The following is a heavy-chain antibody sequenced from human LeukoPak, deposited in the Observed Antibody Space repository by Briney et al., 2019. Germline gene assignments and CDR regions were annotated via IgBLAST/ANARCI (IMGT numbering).Heavy chain of an antibody. CDR2: INPNSGGT. V-gene: IGHV1-2*02. J-gene: IGHJ4*02. CDR3: AREGREFGPHKLAGFDY. D-gene: IGHD3-16*01. Sequence: ASVKVSCKASGYTFTGYYMHWVRPAPGQGLEWMGWINPNSGGTNYAQKLQGRVTMTRDTSISTAYMELSRLRYDDTAVYYCAREGREFGPHKLAGFDYWGQGTLVTVSS. CDR1: GYTFTGYY.